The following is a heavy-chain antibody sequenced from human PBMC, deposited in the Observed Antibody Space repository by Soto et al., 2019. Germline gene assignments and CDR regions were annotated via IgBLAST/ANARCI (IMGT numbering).Heavy chain of an antibody. D-gene: IGHD2-15*01. CDR2: IYYIGST. CDR1: GASMTGASMSSYY. CDR3: ARASISGGNSASHYAMDV. V-gene: IGHV4-61*01. Sequence: PSETLSLTCTVSGASMTGASMSSYYWSWIRQPPGKGLEWIEYIYYIGSTDYNPSLKSRVTISVDTSNNQFSLKLNSVTSADTAVYYCARASISGGNSASHYAMDVWGQGTTVTVSS. J-gene: IGHJ6*02.